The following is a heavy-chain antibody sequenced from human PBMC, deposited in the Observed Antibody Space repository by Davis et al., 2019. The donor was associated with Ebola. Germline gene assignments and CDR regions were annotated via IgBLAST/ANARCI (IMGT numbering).Heavy chain of an antibody. CDR2: IIAYNGKT. CDR1: GYTFSTYG. D-gene: IGHD4/OR15-4a*01. V-gene: IGHV1-18*01. J-gene: IGHJ5*02. Sequence: AASVKVSCKASGYTFSTYGITWVRQAPGQGLEWMGWIIAYNGKTNYAQRFQGRVTMTTDTSTNTAFMELRSLRSDDTAMYYCARDKMVLTDNWLDTWGQGTLVTVSS. CDR3: ARDKMVLTDNWLDT.